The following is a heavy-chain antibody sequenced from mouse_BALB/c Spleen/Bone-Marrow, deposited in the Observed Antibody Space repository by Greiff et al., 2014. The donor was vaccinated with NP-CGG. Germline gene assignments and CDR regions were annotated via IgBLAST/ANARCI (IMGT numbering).Heavy chain of an antibody. Sequence: EVKLVESGAELVKPGASVKLSCTASGFNIKDTYMHWVKQRPEQGLEWIGRIDPANGNTKYDPKFQGKATITADTSSNTAYLQLSSLTSEDTAVYYCASYCYGSSSFAYWGQGTLVTVSA. CDR1: GFNIKDTY. V-gene: IGHV14-3*02. D-gene: IGHD1-1*01. CDR3: ASYCYGSSSFAY. J-gene: IGHJ3*01. CDR2: IDPANGNT.